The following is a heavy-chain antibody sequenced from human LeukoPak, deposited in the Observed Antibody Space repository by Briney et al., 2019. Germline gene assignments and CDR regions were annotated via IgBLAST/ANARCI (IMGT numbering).Heavy chain of an antibody. J-gene: IGHJ4*02. CDR2: ISAYNGNT. CDR3: ARDIATIVHQD. Sequence: ASVKVSCKTSGYIFTNYGIRWVQQAPGQGLEWIGWISAYNGNTNYVQKFQGRVTMTTDTSTSTVYMELRSLRSDDTAVYYCARDIATIVHQDWGQGTLVTVSS. V-gene: IGHV1-18*01. CDR1: GYIFTNYG. D-gene: IGHD1-26*01.